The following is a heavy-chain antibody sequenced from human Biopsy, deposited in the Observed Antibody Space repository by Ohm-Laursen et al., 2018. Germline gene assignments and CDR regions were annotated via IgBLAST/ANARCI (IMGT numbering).Heavy chain of an antibody. CDR3: ARGSGYFKLDV. V-gene: IGHV4-34*01. D-gene: IGHD5-12*01. Sequence: TLSLTCAVNGESFSGYFWNWIRQPPGKGLEWIGEINQSGSTKYNPSLKRRATLSADSSNSQFSLRLTSVTAADTAIYYCARGSGYFKLDVWGQGTTVTVSS. CDR1: GESFSGYF. J-gene: IGHJ6*02. CDR2: INQSGST.